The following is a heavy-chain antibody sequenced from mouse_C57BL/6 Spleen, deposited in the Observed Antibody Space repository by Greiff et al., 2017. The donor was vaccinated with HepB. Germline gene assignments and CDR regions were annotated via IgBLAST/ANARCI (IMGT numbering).Heavy chain of an antibody. CDR2: IWRGGST. V-gene: IGHV2-5*01. J-gene: IGHJ2*01. Sequence: VKVVESGPGLVQPSQSLSITCTVSGFSLTSYGVHWVRQSPGKGLEWLGVIWRGGSTDYNAAFMSRLSITKDNSKSQVFFKMNSLQADDTAIYYCAKNWDTTVVSYFDYWGQGTTLTVSS. D-gene: IGHD1-1*01. CDR3: AKNWDTTVVSYFDY. CDR1: GFSLTSYG.